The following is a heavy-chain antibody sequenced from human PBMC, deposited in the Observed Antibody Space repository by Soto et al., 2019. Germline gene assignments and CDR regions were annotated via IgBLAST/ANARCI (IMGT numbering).Heavy chain of an antibody. CDR1: GGTFSSYT. CDR3: ARVVVGSRLSLDY. J-gene: IGHJ4*02. D-gene: IGHD1-26*01. CDR2: ISPIFGTP. Sequence: QVQLVQSGAEVKKPGSSVTVSCKASGGTFSSYTISWVRQAPGHGLEWMAGISPIFGTPIYAQKFQDRVTSTADDSTMTAYMEMNRLTSEDTAVYYCARVVVGSRLSLDYWGQGTLLTISS. V-gene: IGHV1-69*01.